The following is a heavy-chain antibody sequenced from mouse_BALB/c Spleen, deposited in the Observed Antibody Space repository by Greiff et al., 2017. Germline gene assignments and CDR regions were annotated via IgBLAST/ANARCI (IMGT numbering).Heavy chain of an antibody. CDR2: INSNGGST. Sequence: DVMLVESGGGLVQPGGSLKLSCAASGFTFSSYGMSWVRQTPDKRLELVATINSNGGSTYYPDSVKGRFTISRDNAKNTLYLQMSSLKSEDTAMYYCARDRYYGSLYYFDYWGQGTTLTVSS. D-gene: IGHD1-1*01. J-gene: IGHJ2*01. CDR3: ARDRYYGSLYYFDY. CDR1: GFTFSSYG. V-gene: IGHV5-6-3*01.